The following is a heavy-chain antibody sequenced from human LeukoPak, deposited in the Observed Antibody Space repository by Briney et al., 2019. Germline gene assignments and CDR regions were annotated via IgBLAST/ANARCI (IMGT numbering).Heavy chain of an antibody. V-gene: IGHV4-38-2*02. J-gene: IGHJ6*03. CDR1: GYSISSGDY. CDR3: ARHRDSSGWFKDYYYYYMDV. Sequence: SETLSLTCTVSGYSISSGDYWGWIRQPPGKGLEWIGEINHSGSTNYNPSLKSRVTISVDTSKNQFSLKLSSVTAADTAVYYCARHRDSSGWFKDYYYYYMDVWGKGTTVTISS. CDR2: INHSGST. D-gene: IGHD6-19*01.